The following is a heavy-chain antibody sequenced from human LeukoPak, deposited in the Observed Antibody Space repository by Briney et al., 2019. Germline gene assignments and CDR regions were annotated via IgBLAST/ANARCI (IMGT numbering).Heavy chain of an antibody. CDR3: ATHPFDF. CDR1: GYTFTDYN. Sequence: GASVTVSCKASGYTFTDYNIHWVRQAPGQGLEWMGWINPNSGGTNYAQKFQGRVTMTRDTSIGTAYMDLSSLISDDPAVYYCATHPFDFWGQGTLVTVSS. J-gene: IGHJ4*02. CDR2: INPNSGGT. V-gene: IGHV1-2*02.